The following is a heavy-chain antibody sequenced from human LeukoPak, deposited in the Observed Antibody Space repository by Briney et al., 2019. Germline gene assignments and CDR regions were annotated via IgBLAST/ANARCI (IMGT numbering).Heavy chain of an antibody. Sequence: GGSLRLSCAASGFTFRDYAMSWVRQAPGKGLEWVSVIYSGGSTSSADSVKGRFTISRDNSKNTLYLQMNSLRAEDTAVYYCAGSTTVAYYWGQGTLVTVSS. J-gene: IGHJ4*02. D-gene: IGHD4-23*01. CDR2: IYSGGST. V-gene: IGHV3-53*01. CDR1: GFTFRDYA. CDR3: AGSTTVAYY.